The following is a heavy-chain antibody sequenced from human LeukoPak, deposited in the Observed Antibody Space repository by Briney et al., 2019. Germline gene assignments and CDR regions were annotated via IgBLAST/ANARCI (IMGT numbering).Heavy chain of an antibody. CDR1: GFTFSSYW. CDR3: ARAPGFFYGDYRFYFDY. CDR2: IKQDGSEK. V-gene: IGHV3-7*01. D-gene: IGHD4-17*01. J-gene: IGHJ4*02. Sequence: GGSLRLSCAASGFTFSSYWMSWVRQAPGKGLEWVANIKQDGSEKDYVDSVKGRFTISRDNAKNSLYLQMSSLRAEDTAVYYCARAPGFFYGDYRFYFDYWGQGTLVTVSS.